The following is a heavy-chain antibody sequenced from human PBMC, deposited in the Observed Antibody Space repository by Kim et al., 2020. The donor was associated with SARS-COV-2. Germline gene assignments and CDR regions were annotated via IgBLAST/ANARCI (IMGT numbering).Heavy chain of an antibody. Sequence: KCRFTISRDNAKHSLYLQVNSLRAEDTAVYYCARDLVYYDSPTSNYGMDVWGQGTTVTVSS. D-gene: IGHD3-22*01. CDR3: ARDLVYYDSPTSNYGMDV. V-gene: IGHV3-11*05. J-gene: IGHJ6*02.